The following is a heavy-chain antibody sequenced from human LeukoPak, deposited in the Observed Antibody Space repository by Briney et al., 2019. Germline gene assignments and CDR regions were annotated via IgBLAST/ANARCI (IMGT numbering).Heavy chain of an antibody. CDR2: INHSGST. Sequence: SETLSLTCAVYGGSFSGYYWSWIRQPPGKGLEWIGEINHSGSTNYNPSLKSRVTISVDTSKNQFSLKLSSVTAADTAVYYCAREFGELLYYYGMDVWGQGTTVTVSS. CDR3: AREFGELLYYYGMDV. V-gene: IGHV4-34*01. D-gene: IGHD3-10*01. CDR1: GGSFSGYY. J-gene: IGHJ6*02.